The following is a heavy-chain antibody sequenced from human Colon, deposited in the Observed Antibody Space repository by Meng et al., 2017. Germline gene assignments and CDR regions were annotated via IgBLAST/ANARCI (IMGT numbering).Heavy chain of an antibody. CDR1: GYSFSDCY. CDR3: ARSTPSLDY. Sequence: QGQRVHLGAEGKKPGASVKASCKPSGYSFSDCYNHWVRQAPGQGLEWMGWIVPNSGDTNYAQKFQGRVTMTRDTSISTTYMELIRLTSDDTAVYYCARSTPSLDYWGQGTLVTVSS. CDR2: IVPNSGDT. J-gene: IGHJ4*02. D-gene: IGHD2-15*01. V-gene: IGHV1-2*02.